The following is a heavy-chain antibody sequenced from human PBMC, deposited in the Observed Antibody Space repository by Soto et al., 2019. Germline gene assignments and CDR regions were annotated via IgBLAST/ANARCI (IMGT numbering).Heavy chain of an antibody. V-gene: IGHV1-69*01. CDR1: GGTFGSYA. CDR3: ATTHGGGVVVDATAPDY. Sequence: QVQLVQSGAEVKKPGSSVKVSCKASGGTFGSYAISWVRQAPGQGLEWMGGIISIFGTANYAQKFQGIVTITAGESTSTASMELSGLRSEDTAVYYCATTHGGGVVVDATAPDYRGQGTLVTVSS. D-gene: IGHD2-15*01. CDR2: IISIFGTA. J-gene: IGHJ4*02.